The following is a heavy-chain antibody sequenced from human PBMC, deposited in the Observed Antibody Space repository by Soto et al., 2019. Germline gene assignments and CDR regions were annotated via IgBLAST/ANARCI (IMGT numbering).Heavy chain of an antibody. CDR3: AKDLPRIVGATLSI. D-gene: IGHD1-26*01. CDR1: GFTFSSYA. V-gene: IGHV3-23*01. J-gene: IGHJ6*02. Sequence: GGSLRLSCAASGFTFSSYAMSCVRQAPGKGLEWVSAISGSGGITYYADSVKGRFTISRDNSKNTLYLQMNSLRAEDTAVYYCAKDLPRIVGATLSIWGQGTTVTVSS. CDR2: ISGSGGIT.